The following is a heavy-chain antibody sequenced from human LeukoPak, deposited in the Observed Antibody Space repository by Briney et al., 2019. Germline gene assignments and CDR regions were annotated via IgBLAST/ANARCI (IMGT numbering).Heavy chain of an antibody. J-gene: IGHJ4*02. CDR1: GFTFSSYD. Sequence: PGGSLRLSCAASGFTFSSYDMHWVRQAPGKGLEWVTVISYDGSNKHYGDSVKGRFTISRDNSENTLYLKMNSLRAEDTAVYYCAKEGSNGDFDYWGQGTLVTVSS. CDR2: ISYDGSNK. V-gene: IGHV3-30*18. CDR3: AKEGSNGDFDY. D-gene: IGHD1-26*01.